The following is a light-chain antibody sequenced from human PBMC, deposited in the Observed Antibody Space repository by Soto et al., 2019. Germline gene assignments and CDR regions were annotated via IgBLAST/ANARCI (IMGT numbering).Light chain of an antibody. CDR2: DAS. CDR1: QSISSW. J-gene: IGKJ1*01. CDR3: QQYNSYSST. V-gene: IGKV1-5*01. Sequence: DIQMTQSPSTLSASVGDRVTITCRASQSISSWLAWYQQKPGKAPKLLIYDASSLESGVPSRFSGSGSGTKFTLTICRLQPDHFATYYCQQYNSYSSTFGQGTKV.